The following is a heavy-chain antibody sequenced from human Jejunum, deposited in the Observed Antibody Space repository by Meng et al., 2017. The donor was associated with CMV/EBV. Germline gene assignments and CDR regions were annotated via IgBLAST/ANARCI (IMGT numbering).Heavy chain of an antibody. CDR3: AKSRDSGYDLIDY. V-gene: IGHV3-23*01. Sequence: AAYGFTLRRNAMNWVRQAPGKGPEWVSTISGSGATTYYADSLKGRSTISRDNFNKMVYLQLNSLRAEDTAVYYCAKSRDSGYDLIDYWGQGTLVTVSS. CDR2: ISGSGATT. D-gene: IGHD5-12*01. J-gene: IGHJ4*02. CDR1: GFTLRRNA.